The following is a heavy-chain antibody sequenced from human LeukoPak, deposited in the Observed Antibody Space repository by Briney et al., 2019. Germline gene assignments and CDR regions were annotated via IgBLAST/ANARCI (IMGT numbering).Heavy chain of an antibody. Sequence: GGSLRLSCAASGFTFSSYAMSWVRQAPGKGLEWVSAISGSGGSTYYADSVKGRFTISRDNSKNTLNLQMNSLRAEDTAVYYCAKPWYQLLYDPPDYWGQGTLVTVSS. J-gene: IGHJ4*02. CDR2: ISGSGGST. CDR1: GFTFSSYA. CDR3: AKPWYQLLYDPPDY. D-gene: IGHD2-2*02. V-gene: IGHV3-23*01.